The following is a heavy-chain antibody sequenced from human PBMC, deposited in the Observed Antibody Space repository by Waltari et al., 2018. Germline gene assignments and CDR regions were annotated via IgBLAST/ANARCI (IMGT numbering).Heavy chain of an antibody. CDR1: GGTFSSYT. D-gene: IGHD2-21*02. J-gene: IGHJ3*02. V-gene: IGHV1-69*02. Sequence: QVQLVQSGAEVTKPGSSVKVSCQASGGTFSSYTISWVRQAPGQGLEWMGRIIPILGIANYAQKFQGRVTITADKSTSTAYMELSSLRSEDTAVYYCASIVVVTAAGAFDIWGQGTMVTVSS. CDR2: IIPILGIA. CDR3: ASIVVVTAAGAFDI.